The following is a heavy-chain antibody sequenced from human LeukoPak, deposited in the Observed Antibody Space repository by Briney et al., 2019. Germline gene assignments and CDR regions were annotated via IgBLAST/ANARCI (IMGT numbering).Heavy chain of an antibody. D-gene: IGHD6-13*01. CDR2: INPSGGST. J-gene: IGHJ4*02. V-gene: IGHV1-46*01. CDR1: GYTFTSYY. Sequence: ASVKVSCKASGYTFTSYYMHWVRQAPGQGLEWMGIINPSGGSTSYAQKFQGRVTMTEDTSTDTAYMELSSLRSEDTAVYYCATSQQQLAKFDYWGQGTLVTVSS. CDR3: ATSQQQLAKFDY.